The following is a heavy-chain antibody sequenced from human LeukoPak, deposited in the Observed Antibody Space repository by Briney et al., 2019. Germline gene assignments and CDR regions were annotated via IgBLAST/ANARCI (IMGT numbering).Heavy chain of an antibody. V-gene: IGHV1-2*02. CDR3: ARGYCSGDCFTLFDY. CDR1: GYMFTGYY. J-gene: IGHJ4*02. CDR2: INPNSGGT. D-gene: IGHD2-21*02. Sequence: ASVKVSCKASGYMFTGYYMHWVRQAPGQGLEXXXXINPNSGGTNYAQKFQGRVTMTRDTSISTAYMELSSLRSDDTAVYYCARGYCSGDCFTLFDYWGQGTLVTVSS.